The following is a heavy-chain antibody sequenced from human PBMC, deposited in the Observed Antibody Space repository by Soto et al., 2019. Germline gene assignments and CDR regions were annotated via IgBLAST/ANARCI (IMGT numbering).Heavy chain of an antibody. D-gene: IGHD6-19*01. V-gene: IGHV3-23*01. CDR3: ARDPSPYTSGWYGIDF. CDR1: GFTFSSYA. Sequence: PGGSLRLSCAASGFTFSSYAMSWVRQAPGKGLEWVSAISGSGGSTYYADSVKGRFTISRDNSANTLFLQVNSLRREDTAMYYCARDPSPYTSGWYGIDFWGHGTLVTV. CDR2: ISGSGGST. J-gene: IGHJ4*01.